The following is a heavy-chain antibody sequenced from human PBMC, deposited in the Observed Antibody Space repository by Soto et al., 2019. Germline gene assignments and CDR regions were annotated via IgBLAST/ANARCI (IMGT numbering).Heavy chain of an antibody. V-gene: IGHV3-21*06. D-gene: IGHD6-13*01. CDR1: GLIFSNYG. CDR2: ISSGGEYI. Sequence: EVQLVESGGGLVKPGGSLRLSCTASGLIFSNYGMNWVRQAAGKRPEWVSPISSGGEYIDYADSVKGRLTISRDNANNILYLQLTSLGVDDTAVYDCATDGAAGAVMGVWGQGTTVTVSS. J-gene: IGHJ6*02. CDR3: ATDGAAGAVMGV.